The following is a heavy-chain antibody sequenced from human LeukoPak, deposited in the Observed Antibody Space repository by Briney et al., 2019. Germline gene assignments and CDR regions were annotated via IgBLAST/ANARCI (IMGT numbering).Heavy chain of an antibody. D-gene: IGHD2-15*01. J-gene: IGHJ6*02. CDR1: GLTSSDHY. CDR2: ISNSGSTI. V-gene: IGHV3-11*01. CDR3: ARDQRCSGGSCYYYGLDV. Sequence: GGPLRLSYAASGLTSSDHYMSWIRQAPGKGLEGVSYISNSGSTIYYADSVKGRFTGSRDNDKNSMYLQMNSLRAEDTAVYYCARDQRCSGGSCYYYGLDVWGQGTTVTVSS.